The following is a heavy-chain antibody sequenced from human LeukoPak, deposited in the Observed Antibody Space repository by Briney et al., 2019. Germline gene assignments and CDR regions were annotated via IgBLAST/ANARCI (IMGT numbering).Heavy chain of an antibody. J-gene: IGHJ3*02. CDR3: ARDDYYYDSSGYYLAAHAFDI. D-gene: IGHD3-22*01. CDR2: ISSSGSTI. Sequence: GGSLRLSCAASGLTFSSYEMNWVRQAPGKGLEWVSYISSSGSTIYYADSVKGRFTISRDNAKNSLYLQMNSLRAEDTAVYYCARDDYYYDSSGYYLAAHAFDIWGQGTMVTVSS. V-gene: IGHV3-48*03. CDR1: GLTFSSYE.